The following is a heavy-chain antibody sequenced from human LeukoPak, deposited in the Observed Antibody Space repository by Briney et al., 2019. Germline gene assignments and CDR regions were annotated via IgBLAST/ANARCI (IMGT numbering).Heavy chain of an antibody. V-gene: IGHV3-53*01. CDR3: ARDNGYDSSGHYY. CDR1: GFTVSSNY. Sequence: GGSLRLSCAASGFTVSSNYMSWVRQAPGKGLEWVSVIYSGGSTYYADSVKGRFTISRDNSKNTLYLQMNSLRAEDTAVYYCARDNGYDSSGHYYWGQGALVTVSS. CDR2: IYSGGST. D-gene: IGHD3-22*01. J-gene: IGHJ4*02.